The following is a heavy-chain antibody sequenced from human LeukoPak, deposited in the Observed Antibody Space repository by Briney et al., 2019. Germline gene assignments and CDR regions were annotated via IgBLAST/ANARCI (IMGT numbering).Heavy chain of an antibody. CDR1: GYSFTNYW. V-gene: IGHV5-51*01. D-gene: IGHD1-26*01. CDR3: ARPVRSGSYYIGY. CDR2: IYPGDSDT. Sequence: GESLKISCKGSGYSFTNYWIGWVRQMPGKDLEWMGIIYPGDSDTRYSPSFQGQVTISADKSISTAYLQWSSMKASDTAMYYCARPVRSGSYYIGYWGQGTLVTVSS. J-gene: IGHJ4*02.